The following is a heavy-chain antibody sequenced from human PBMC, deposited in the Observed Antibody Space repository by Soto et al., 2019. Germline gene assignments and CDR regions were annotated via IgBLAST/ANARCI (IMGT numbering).Heavy chain of an antibody. J-gene: IGHJ6*02. CDR3: AVRQAARDDYYYYYGMDV. V-gene: IGHV3-48*02. CDR2: ISSSSSTI. CDR1: GFTFSSYS. D-gene: IGHD6-6*01. Sequence: EVQLVESGGGLVQPGGSLRLSCAASGFTFSSYSMNWVRQAPGKGLEWVSYISSSSSTIYYADSVKGRFTISRDNAKNSLYLQMNSLRDEDTAVYYCAVRQAARDDYYYYYGMDVWGQGTTVTVSS.